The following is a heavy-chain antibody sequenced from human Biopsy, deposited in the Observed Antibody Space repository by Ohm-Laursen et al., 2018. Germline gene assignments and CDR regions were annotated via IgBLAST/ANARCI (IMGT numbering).Heavy chain of an antibody. J-gene: IGHJ4*02. CDR3: ARGSNDFGGLYFPR. V-gene: IGHV4-59*01. Sequence: SETLSLTCTVSGDSITSYFWNWIRQAPGKGLEWIGHISCTGYTSYNASLKSRVTISVDTSRNHFSLRLSSLTAADTAVYYCARGSNDFGGLYFPRWGQGTLLTVSS. D-gene: IGHD4-23*01. CDR1: GDSITSYF. CDR2: ISCTGYT.